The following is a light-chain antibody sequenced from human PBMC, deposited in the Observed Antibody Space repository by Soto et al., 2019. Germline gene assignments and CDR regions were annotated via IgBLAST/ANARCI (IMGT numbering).Light chain of an antibody. J-gene: IGLJ1*01. Sequence: QSVLTQPPSVSAAPGQRVTISCSGSTSKIGNNFVSWYQQLPGTAPKLLMYEDNKRPSGIPDRISGSKSGTSATLGITGLQTGDEADYYCGTWDSSLSANVFGTGTKVTVL. V-gene: IGLV1-51*01. CDR1: TSKIGNNF. CDR3: GTWDSSLSANV. CDR2: EDN.